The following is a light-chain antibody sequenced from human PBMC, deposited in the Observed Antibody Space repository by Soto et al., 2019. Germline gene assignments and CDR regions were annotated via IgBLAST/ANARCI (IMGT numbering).Light chain of an antibody. V-gene: IGKV3-20*01. Sequence: EIGLTQSPGTLSLSPGDRATLSCRASESVGSTYVAWYQHKPGQAPRLLIYAASTRATGISDRFSGSGYGTDFTLVISRLDPKDFSVYYCQHNGRSFGQGTRLAIK. CDR3: QHNGRS. CDR1: ESVGSTY. CDR2: AAS. J-gene: IGKJ5*01.